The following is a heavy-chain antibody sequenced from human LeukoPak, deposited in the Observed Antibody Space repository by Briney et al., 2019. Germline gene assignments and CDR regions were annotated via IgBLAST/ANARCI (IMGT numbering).Heavy chain of an antibody. J-gene: IGHJ4*02. Sequence: ASVKVSCKASGYTFTSHYIHWVRQAPGQGLEWMGIINPSGGSTSYAQKFQGRVTMTRDTSTSTVYMELSGLRSEDTAVFYCARGWSYDSSGYYYPGYWGQGTLVTVSS. D-gene: IGHD3-22*01. CDR2: INPSGGST. CDR3: ARGWSYDSSGYYYPGY. CDR1: GYTFTSHY. V-gene: IGHV1-46*01.